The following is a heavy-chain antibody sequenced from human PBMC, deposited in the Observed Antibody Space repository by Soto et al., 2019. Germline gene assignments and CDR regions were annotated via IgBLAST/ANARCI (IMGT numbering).Heavy chain of an antibody. CDR1: GGSFSGYY. CDR2: IDHSGTA. D-gene: IGHD6-13*01. V-gene: IGHV4-34*01. Sequence: SETLSLTCAVYGGSFSGYYWSWIRQPPGKGLEYIGEIDHSGTANYNPSLESRVTISVDTSSNRFSLTLNSVTAADAAVYYCARIGSWHGLFDSWGQRILVTVAS. CDR3: ARIGSWHGLFDS. J-gene: IGHJ4*02.